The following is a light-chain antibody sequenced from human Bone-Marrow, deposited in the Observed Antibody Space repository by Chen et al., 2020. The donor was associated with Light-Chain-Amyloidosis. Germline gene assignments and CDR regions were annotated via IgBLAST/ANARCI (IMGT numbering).Light chain of an antibody. J-gene: IGLJ2*01. CDR3: QSADSSGTYEVI. CDR2: RDT. V-gene: IGLV3-25*03. Sequence: SYELTQPPSVSVSPGQTARITCSGDDLPTKYAYWYQQKPGQAPVLVRHRDTERPSGISERFSGSSSGTTATLTISGGQAEDEDDYHCQSADSSGTYEVIFGGGTKLTVL. CDR1: DLPTKY.